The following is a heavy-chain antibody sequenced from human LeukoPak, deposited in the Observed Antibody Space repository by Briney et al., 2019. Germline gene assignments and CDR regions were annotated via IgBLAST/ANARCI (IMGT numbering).Heavy chain of an antibody. CDR1: GYTFTGYY. J-gene: IGHJ4*02. CDR3: ARDSSSRDNYFDY. Sequence: ASVKVSCKASGYTFTGYYMHWVRRAPGQGLEWMGWINPNSGGTNYAQKFQGRVTMTRDTSISTAYMELSRLRSDDTAVYYCARDSSSRDNYFDYWGQGTLVTVSS. CDR2: INPNSGGT. V-gene: IGHV1-2*02. D-gene: IGHD6-6*01.